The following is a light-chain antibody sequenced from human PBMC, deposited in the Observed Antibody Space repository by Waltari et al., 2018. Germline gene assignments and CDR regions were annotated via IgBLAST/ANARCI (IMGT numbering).Light chain of an antibody. CDR2: GVT. CDR1: SRDVGAYHL. Sequence: QSALTQSASVSGSPGQSITISCTGTSRDVGAYHLVSWYQHLPGRAPKLILSGVTKRPSGISDRFSGSKSGNTASLTISGLQSEDEADYYCSSYTQSRTRVFGGGTKVTVL. J-gene: IGLJ3*02. CDR3: SSYTQSRTRV. V-gene: IGLV2-23*02.